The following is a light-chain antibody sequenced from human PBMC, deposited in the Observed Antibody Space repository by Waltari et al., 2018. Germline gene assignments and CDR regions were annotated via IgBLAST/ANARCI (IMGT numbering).Light chain of an antibody. CDR2: DAS. CDR3: QQYDSYVYT. CDR1: QGVSSW. Sequence: DIQMTQSPSTLSASVGDTVTITCRASQGVSSWLAWYQQKAGKAPTVLVYDASDLEIGVPSRFSGSGSDTEFTLTISNLQPDDFATYYCQQYDSYVYTFGQGTKLEIK. V-gene: IGKV1-5*01. J-gene: IGKJ2*01.